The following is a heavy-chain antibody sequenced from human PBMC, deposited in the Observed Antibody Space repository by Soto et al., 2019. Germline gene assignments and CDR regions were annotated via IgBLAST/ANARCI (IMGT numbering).Heavy chain of an antibody. J-gene: IGHJ6*02. D-gene: IGHD3-10*01. V-gene: IGHV1-2*02. CDR3: ARNIDYYYGPGSGNGHGF. Sequence: QVQLVQSGAEVKEPGDSVRVSCEASGYTFTAYYIHWVRQAPGQGLEWMGWINPKFGDTTYAQDFQGRVSMTRDMSISTVYMELRRLTSDDTAIYYCARNIDYYYGPGSGNGHGFWGQGTTVTVFS. CDR2: INPKFGDT. CDR1: GYTFTAYY.